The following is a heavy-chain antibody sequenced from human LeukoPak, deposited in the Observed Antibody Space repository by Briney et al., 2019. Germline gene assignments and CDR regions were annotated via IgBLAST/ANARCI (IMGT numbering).Heavy chain of an antibody. CDR2: INPNSGGT. V-gene: IGHV1-2*02. D-gene: IGHD3-3*01. CDR3: ARPYYDFWSGHDAFDI. Sequence: ASVKVSCKASGYTFTGYYMHWVRQPPGQGLEWMGWINPNSGGTNYAQKFQGRVTMTRDTSISTAYMELSRLRSDDTAVYYCARPYYDFWSGHDAFDIWGQGTMVTVSS. CDR1: GYTFTGYY. J-gene: IGHJ3*02.